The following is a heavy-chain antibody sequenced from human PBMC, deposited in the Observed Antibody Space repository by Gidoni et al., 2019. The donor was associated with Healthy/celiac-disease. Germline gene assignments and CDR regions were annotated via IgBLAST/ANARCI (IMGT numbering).Heavy chain of an antibody. J-gene: IGHJ4*02. V-gene: IGHV3-64D*06. D-gene: IGHD3-3*01. Sequence: EVQLVESGGGFVQPGGSLRLSCSASGFTFSSYAMHWVRQAPGKGLEYVSAISSNGGSTYYADSVKGRFTISRDNSKNTLYLQMSSLRAEDTAVYYCVKGGGYYDFWSGPPNYWGQGTLVTVSS. CDR1: GFTFSSYA. CDR2: ISSNGGST. CDR3: VKGGGYYDFWSGPPNY.